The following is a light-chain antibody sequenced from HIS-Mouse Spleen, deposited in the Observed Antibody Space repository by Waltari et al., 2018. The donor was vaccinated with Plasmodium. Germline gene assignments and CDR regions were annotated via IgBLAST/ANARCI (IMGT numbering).Light chain of an antibody. CDR1: ALPKKY. J-gene: IGLJ3*02. CDR2: EDS. V-gene: IGLV3-10*01. Sequence: SYELTQPPSVSVSPGQTARITCSGDALPKKYAYWYQQKSGQAPVLVIYEDSKRPSGIPEGFSGSSSGTMATLNISGAQVEDEADYYCYLTDSSGNYRVFGGGTKLTVL. CDR3: YLTDSSGNYRV.